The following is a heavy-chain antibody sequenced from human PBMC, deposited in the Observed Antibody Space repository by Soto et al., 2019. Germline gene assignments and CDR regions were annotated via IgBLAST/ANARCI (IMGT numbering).Heavy chain of an antibody. Sequence: QITLKESGPTLVKPTQTLTLTCTFSGFSLSTSGVGVGWIRQPPGKALEWLALIYWDDDKRYSPSLKSRLTITKDTAKNHVVLTMTNMDPVDTATYYCAHRPSYCSGGSGYSGFDYWGQGTLVTVSS. V-gene: IGHV2-5*02. CDR2: IYWDDDK. CDR3: AHRPSYCSGGSGYSGFDY. J-gene: IGHJ4*02. CDR1: GFSLSTSGVG. D-gene: IGHD2-15*01.